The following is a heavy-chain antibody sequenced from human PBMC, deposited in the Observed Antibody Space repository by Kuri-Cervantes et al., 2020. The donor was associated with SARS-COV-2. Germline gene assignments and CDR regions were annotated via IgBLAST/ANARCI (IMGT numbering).Heavy chain of an antibody. CDR1: GFTFSSYW. V-gene: IGHV3-7*01. Sequence: LSLTCAASGFTFSSYWMSWVRQAPGKGLEWVANIKQDGSEKYCVDSVKGRFTISRDNAKNSLYLQMNSLRAEDTAVYYCARKRNNYDFWSGPIYYFDYWGQGTLVTVSS. D-gene: IGHD3-3*01. J-gene: IGHJ4*02. CDR2: IKQDGSEK. CDR3: ARKRNNYDFWSGPIYYFDY.